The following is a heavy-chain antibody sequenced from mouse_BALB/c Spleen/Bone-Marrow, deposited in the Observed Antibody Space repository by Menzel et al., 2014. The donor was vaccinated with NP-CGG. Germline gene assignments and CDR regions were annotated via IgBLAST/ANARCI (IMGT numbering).Heavy chain of an antibody. J-gene: IGHJ3*01. CDR2: INPGSGGT. CDR3: ARNANWLFTY. CDR1: GYAFTTYL. D-gene: IGHD4-1*01. Sequence: LVESGAELVRPGTSVKVSCKASGYAFTTYLIEWVKQRPGQGLEWIGVINPGSGGTHYNEKFKDKATLTADKSSSTASMQLSSLTSDDSAVYFCARNANWLFTYWGQGTLVTDSA. V-gene: IGHV1-54*01.